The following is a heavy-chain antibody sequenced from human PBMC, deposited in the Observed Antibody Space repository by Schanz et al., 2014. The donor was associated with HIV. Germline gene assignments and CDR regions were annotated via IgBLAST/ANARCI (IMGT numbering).Heavy chain of an antibody. V-gene: IGHV3-23*01. J-gene: IGHJ4*02. CDR3: ANEEVPNDY. Sequence: EVQLLDSGGGLVQPGGSLRLSCAASGFAFNTYAMTWVRQAPGKGLEWVSGISISGETTYYADSVKGRFTISRDNSKNTLYLQMSSLRVEDTAVYYCANEEVPNDYWGQGTLVTVSS. CDR1: GFAFNTYA. CDR2: ISISGETT.